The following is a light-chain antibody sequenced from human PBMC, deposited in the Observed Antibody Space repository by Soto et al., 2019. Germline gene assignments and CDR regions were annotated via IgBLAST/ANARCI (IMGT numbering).Light chain of an antibody. CDR2: EVT. J-gene: IGLJ1*01. V-gene: IGLV2-23*02. CDR3: SSYAGSSLFV. CDR1: SSDVGSYNL. Sequence: QSALTQPASVSGSPGQSITISCTGTSSDVGSYNLVSWYQQHPGKAPKLMIYEVTKRPSGVSNRFSGSKSGNTASLTISGLQAEDEADNDCSSYAGSSLFVFGTGTKVT.